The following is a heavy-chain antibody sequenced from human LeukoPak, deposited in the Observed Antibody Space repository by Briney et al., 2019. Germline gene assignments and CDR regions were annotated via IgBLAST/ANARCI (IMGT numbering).Heavy chain of an antibody. Sequence: PSETLSLTCAVYGGSFSGYYWSWIRQPPGKGLEWIGEINHSGSTNYNPSLKSRVTISVDTSKNQFSLKLSSVTAADTAVYYCARPFRGGIVGAPGYAFDIWGQGTMVTVSS. J-gene: IGHJ3*02. D-gene: IGHD3-16*02. CDR2: INHSGST. CDR3: ARPFRGGIVGAPGYAFDI. V-gene: IGHV4-34*01. CDR1: GGSFSGYY.